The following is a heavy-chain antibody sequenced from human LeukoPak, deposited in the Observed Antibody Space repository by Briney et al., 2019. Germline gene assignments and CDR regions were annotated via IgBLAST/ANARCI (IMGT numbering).Heavy chain of an antibody. Sequence: GGSLRLSCIASGFVFSRDNMNWLCQAPGKGLEWVAHISETIYYADSVQGRFTISRDNAKNSLYLQMSNLRVDDTAMYYCVREVGRPNTFYFDSWGRGTPVTVSS. CDR2: ISETI. D-gene: IGHD3-16*01. CDR1: GFVFSRDN. CDR3: VREVGRPNTFYFDS. V-gene: IGHV3-48*04. J-gene: IGHJ4*02.